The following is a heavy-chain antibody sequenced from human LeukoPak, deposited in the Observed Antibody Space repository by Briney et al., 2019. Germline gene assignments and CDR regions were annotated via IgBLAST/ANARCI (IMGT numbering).Heavy chain of an antibody. V-gene: IGHV6-1*01. Sequence: SQTLSLTCAISGDSVSSNSAAWNWIRQSPSRGLEWLGRTYYRSKWYNDYAVSVKSRITINPDTSKNQFSLKLSSVTAADTAVYYCARSTRYSGSYRGANWFDPWGQGTLVTVSS. CDR2: TYYRSKWYN. J-gene: IGHJ5*02. D-gene: IGHD1-26*01. CDR1: GDSVSSNSAA. CDR3: ARSTRYSGSYRGANWFDP.